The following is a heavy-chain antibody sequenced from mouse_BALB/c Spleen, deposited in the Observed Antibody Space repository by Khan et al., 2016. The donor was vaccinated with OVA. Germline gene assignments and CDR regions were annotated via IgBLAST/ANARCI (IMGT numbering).Heavy chain of an antibody. V-gene: IGHV5-15*02. J-gene: IGHJ3*01. CDR3: ARGGFAY. CDR1: GFTFIDYG. Sequence: EVELVESGGGLVQPGGSRKLSCAASGFTFIDYGMAWVRQTPGKGTEWIAFISSVAYSIYYADTVTGRFTISRENAKNTLYLEMSSLRSDDTAMXYCARGGFAYWGQGTLVTVSA. CDR2: ISSVAYSI.